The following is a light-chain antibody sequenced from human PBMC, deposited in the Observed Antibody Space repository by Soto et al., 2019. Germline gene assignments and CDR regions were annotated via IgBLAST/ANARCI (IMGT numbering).Light chain of an antibody. CDR3: QQYYNWPRT. Sequence: EIVMTQSPATLSVSPGERATLSCRASQSISTNLAWYQQKPGQAPRLLIFGAFTRATGIPARFSGSGSGPEFTLTINSLQSEDFTVYYCQQYYNWPRTFGQGTKVDIK. CDR2: GAF. J-gene: IGKJ1*01. CDR1: QSISTN. V-gene: IGKV3-15*01.